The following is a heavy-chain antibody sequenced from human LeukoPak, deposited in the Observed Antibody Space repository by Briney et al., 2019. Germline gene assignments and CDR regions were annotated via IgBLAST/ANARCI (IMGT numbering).Heavy chain of an antibody. CDR2: IKLDGSEK. V-gene: IGHV3-7*03. CDR3: ARDQYDTWSRRGNFDS. CDR1: GFAFSNAW. D-gene: IGHD3-3*01. J-gene: IGHJ4*02. Sequence: GGSLRLSCAASGFAFSNAWLNWVRQAPGKGLEWVANIKLDGSEKNYVDSVKGRFTISRDNTKNSLYLQMNSLRAEDTAVFYCARDQYDTWSRRGNFDSWGQGTLVIVSS.